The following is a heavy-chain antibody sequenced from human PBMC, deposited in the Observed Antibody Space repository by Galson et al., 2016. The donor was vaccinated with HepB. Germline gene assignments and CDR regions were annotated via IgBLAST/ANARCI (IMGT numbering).Heavy chain of an antibody. CDR1: GFIFRGYG. J-gene: IGHJ4*02. Sequence: SLRLSCAGSGFIFRGYGMHWVRQAPGKGLEWVAADSMDGRRKFYADSVKGRFTISRDNSNNMLFLQMDSLRPDDTAVYYCAKSRGVIASGWPPFDYWGQGTLVTVSS. CDR2: DSMDGRRK. V-gene: IGHV3-30*18. D-gene: IGHD6-19*01. CDR3: AKSRGVIASGWPPFDY.